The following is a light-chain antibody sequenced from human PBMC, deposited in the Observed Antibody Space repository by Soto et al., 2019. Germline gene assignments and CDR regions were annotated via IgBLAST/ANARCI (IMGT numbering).Light chain of an antibody. CDR3: AAWDDSLNGPL. Sequence: QSVLTQPASVSGSPGQSITISCTGTSSDVGGYKYVSWYQQHPGKAPKLMIYEVSNRPSGVSNRFSGSKSGNTASLTISGLQAEDEADYYCAAWDDSLNGPLFGGGTKLTVL. J-gene: IGLJ3*02. CDR1: SSDVGGYKY. V-gene: IGLV2-14*01. CDR2: EVS.